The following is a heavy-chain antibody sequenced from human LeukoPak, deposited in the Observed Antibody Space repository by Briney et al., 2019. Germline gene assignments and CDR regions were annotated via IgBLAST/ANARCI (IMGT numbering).Heavy chain of an antibody. CDR2: ISWNSGSI. D-gene: IGHD2-15*01. CDR1: GFTFDDYA. V-gene: IGHV3-9*01. CDR3: AKDTSYCSGGSCPLGDNAFDI. Sequence: GGSLRLSCAASGFTFDDYAMHCVRQAPGKSLEWVSGISWNSGSIGYADSVKGRFTISRDNAKNSLYLQMNSLRAEDTALYYCAKDTSYCSGGSCPLGDNAFDIWGQGTMVTVSS. J-gene: IGHJ3*02.